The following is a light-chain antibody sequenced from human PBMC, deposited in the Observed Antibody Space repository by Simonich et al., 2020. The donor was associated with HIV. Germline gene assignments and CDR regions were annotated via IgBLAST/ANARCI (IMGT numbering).Light chain of an antibody. V-gene: IGKV4-1*01. CDR1: QSVLYSSNNKNY. Sequence: DIVMTQSPDSLAVSLGERATINCKSSQSVLYSSNNKNYLAWYQQKPGQPPKVLIYWASTRESGVPDRISGSGSGTDFTLTISSLQTEDVAVYYCQQYYRTPLTFGGGTKVEIK. J-gene: IGKJ4*01. CDR3: QQYYRTPLT. CDR2: WAS.